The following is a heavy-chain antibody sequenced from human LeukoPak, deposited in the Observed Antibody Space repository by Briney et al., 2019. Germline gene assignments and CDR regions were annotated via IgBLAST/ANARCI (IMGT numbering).Heavy chain of an antibody. CDR3: AKEHSASGSVDY. D-gene: IGHD1-26*01. Sequence: PGGSLRLSCAASGFTFDAYAMYWGRQAPGKGLECVSLIGGHGGSTYYADSVKGRFTISRDNSKNSLYLQMNSLRTEDTALYYCAKEHSASGSVDYWGQGTLVTVSS. J-gene: IGHJ4*02. CDR1: GFTFDAYA. CDR2: IGGHGGST. V-gene: IGHV3-43*02.